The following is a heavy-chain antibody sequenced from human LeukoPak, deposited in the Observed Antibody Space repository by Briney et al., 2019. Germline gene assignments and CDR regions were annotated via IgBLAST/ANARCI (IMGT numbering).Heavy chain of an antibody. V-gene: IGHV1-69*05. CDR2: IIPIFGTA. CDR3: ARDPAAYSGSYYFYY. D-gene: IGHD1-26*01. Sequence: ASVKVSCKASGGTFSSYATSWVRQAPGQGLEWMGRIIPIFGTANYAQKFPGRVTITTDESTSTAYMELSSLRSEDTAVYYCARDPAAYSGSYYFYYWGQGTLVTVSS. CDR1: GGTFSSYA. J-gene: IGHJ4*02.